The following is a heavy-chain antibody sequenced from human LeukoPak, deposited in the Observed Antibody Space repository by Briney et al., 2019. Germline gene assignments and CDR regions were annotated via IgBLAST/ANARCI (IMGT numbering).Heavy chain of an antibody. CDR2: IYPGDSDT. J-gene: IGHJ4*02. Sequence: GESLKISCKGSGYSFTSYWIGWVRQMPGKGLEWMGIIYPGDSDTRCSPSFQGQVTISADKSISTAYLQWSSLKASDTAMYYCASPIIYDYVWGSYPLHWGQGTLVTVSS. V-gene: IGHV5-51*01. CDR3: ASPIIYDYVWGSYPLH. D-gene: IGHD3-16*02. CDR1: GYSFTSYW.